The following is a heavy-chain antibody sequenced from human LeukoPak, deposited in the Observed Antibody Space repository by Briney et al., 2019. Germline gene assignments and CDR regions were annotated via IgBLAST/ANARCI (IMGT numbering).Heavy chain of an antibody. D-gene: IGHD6-19*01. V-gene: IGHV3-21*01. J-gene: IGHJ4*02. CDR1: GFTVSSNY. CDR2: ISSSSSYI. Sequence: GGSLRLSCAASGFTVSSNYMSWVRQAPGKGLEWVSSISSSSSYIYYADSVKGRFTISRDNAKNSLYLQMNSLRAEDTAVYYCASTYSSGWAFDYWGQGTLVTVSS. CDR3: ASTYSSGWAFDY.